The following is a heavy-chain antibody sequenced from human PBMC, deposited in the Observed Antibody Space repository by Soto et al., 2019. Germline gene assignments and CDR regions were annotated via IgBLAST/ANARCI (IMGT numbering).Heavy chain of an antibody. CDR1: GGSFSGYY. Sequence: PSETLSLTCAVYGGSFSGYYWSWIRQPPGKGLEWIGEINHSGSTNYNPSLKSRVTISVDTSKNQFSLKLSSVTAADTAVYYCARGGSSSSGVKAGYYYYGMDVWGKGTTVTVSS. V-gene: IGHV4-34*01. J-gene: IGHJ6*04. CDR3: ARGGSSSSGVKAGYYYYGMDV. D-gene: IGHD6-6*01. CDR2: INHSGST.